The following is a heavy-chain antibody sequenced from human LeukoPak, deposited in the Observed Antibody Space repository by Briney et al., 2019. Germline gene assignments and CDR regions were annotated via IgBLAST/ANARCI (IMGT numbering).Heavy chain of an antibody. CDR1: GGSISSYY. J-gene: IGHJ3*02. D-gene: IGHD3-16*01. Sequence: SETLSLTCTVSGGSISSYYWSWIRQPPGKGLEWIGYIYYSGSTNYNPSLKSRVTISVDTSKNQFSLKLSSVTAADTAVYYCARHITFGEPTPDAFDIWGQGTMVTVSS. CDR3: ARHITFGEPTPDAFDI. V-gene: IGHV4-59*01. CDR2: IYYSGST.